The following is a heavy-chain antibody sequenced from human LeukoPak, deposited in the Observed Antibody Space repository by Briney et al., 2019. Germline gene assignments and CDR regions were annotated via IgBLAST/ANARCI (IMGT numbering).Heavy chain of an antibody. CDR1: GFTFSSYS. CDR2: ISSSSSTI. J-gene: IGHJ4*02. Sequence: GGSLRLSCAASGFTFSSYSMNWVRQAPGKGLEWVSYISSSSSTIYYADSVKGRFTISRDNAKNSLYLQMNSLRAEDTAVSYCARGVGIGGYSYGSDFDYWGQGTLVTVSS. V-gene: IGHV3-48*01. D-gene: IGHD5-18*01. CDR3: ARGVGIGGYSYGSDFDY.